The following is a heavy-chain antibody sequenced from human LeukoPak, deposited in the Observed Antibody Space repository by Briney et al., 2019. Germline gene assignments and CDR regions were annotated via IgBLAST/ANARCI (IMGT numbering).Heavy chain of an antibody. CDR2: ISAYNGNT. Sequence: ASVKVSCKASGYTFTSYGISWVRQAPGQGLEWMGWISAYNGNTNYAQKLQGRVTMTTGTSTSTAYMELRSLRSDDTAVYYCARDPYCTGGVCYIFDYWGQGTLVTVSS. D-gene: IGHD2-8*02. J-gene: IGHJ4*02. CDR3: ARDPYCTGGVCYIFDY. CDR1: GYTFTSYG. V-gene: IGHV1-18*01.